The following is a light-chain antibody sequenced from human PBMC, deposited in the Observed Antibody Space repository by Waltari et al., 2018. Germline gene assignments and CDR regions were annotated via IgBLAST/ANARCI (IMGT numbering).Light chain of an antibody. CDR2: DNSDGTH. CDR1: SELSRYA. Sequence: QPVPTQSPSDSASLGASVKPTCTLSSELSRYAVVWHQQQPEKGPRYLMKDNSDGTHTKGDGIPDRFSGSSSGAERYLTLSSLQSDDEADYYCQTWGTGVQWVFGGGSKVTVL. V-gene: IGLV4-69*01. CDR3: QTWGTGVQWV. J-gene: IGLJ3*02.